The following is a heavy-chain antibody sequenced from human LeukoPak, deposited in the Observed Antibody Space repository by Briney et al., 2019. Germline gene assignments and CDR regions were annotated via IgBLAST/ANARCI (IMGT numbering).Heavy chain of an antibody. CDR3: TADTFESSRYSHDY. Sequence: GGSLRLSCVTSGFTFSDTWMSWVRQAPGKGLEWVGRIKRKVDDETKNYAAPVRGRFTISRDDSKNTVYLKMDSLRTEDTAVYYCTADTFESSRYSHDYWGQGTLVTVPS. J-gene: IGHJ4*02. CDR2: IKRKVDDETK. D-gene: IGHD3-22*01. CDR1: GFTFSDTW. V-gene: IGHV3-15*01.